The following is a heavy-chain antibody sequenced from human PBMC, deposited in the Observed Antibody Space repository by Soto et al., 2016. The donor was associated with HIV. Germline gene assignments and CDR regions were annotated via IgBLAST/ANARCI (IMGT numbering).Heavy chain of an antibody. V-gene: IGHV3-30*04. CDR3: TRDFSNSWYEY. CDR1: GFIFSNYA. D-gene: IGHD6-13*01. J-gene: IGHJ4*02. CDR2: ISYDGSHK. Sequence: VQLVESGGGVVQPGRSLRLSCAASGFIFSNYAIHWVRQAPGKGLEWVAVISYDGSHKYFADSVKGRFTISRDNAKNTVYLQMNSLRVEDTAVYYCTRDFSNSWYEYWGQGTLVTVSS.